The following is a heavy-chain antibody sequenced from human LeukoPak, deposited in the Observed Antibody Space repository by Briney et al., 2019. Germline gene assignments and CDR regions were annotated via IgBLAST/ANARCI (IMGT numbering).Heavy chain of an antibody. J-gene: IGHJ2*01. CDR3: AKNGVNYWYFDL. Sequence: PGGSPRLSCAASGFTFSSYAMSWVRQAPGKGLEWVSGISGSGGGTYNADSVKGRFTISRDNSKNTLYLQMNSLRAEDTAVYYCAKNGVNYWYFDLWGRGTLVIVSS. D-gene: IGHD2-8*01. CDR1: GFTFSSYA. CDR2: ISGSGGGT. V-gene: IGHV3-23*01.